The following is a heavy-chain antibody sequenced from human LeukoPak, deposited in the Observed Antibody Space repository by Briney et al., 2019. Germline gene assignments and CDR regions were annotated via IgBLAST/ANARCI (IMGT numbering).Heavy chain of an antibody. V-gene: IGHV3-30*04. Sequence: PGRSLRLSCAASGFTFSRYAMHWVRQAPGKGLEWVAVISYDGSNKYYADSVKGRFTISRDNSKNTLYLQMNSLRAEDTAVYYCARDQPGSIPYYCYGMDVWGQGTTVTVSS. J-gene: IGHJ6*02. D-gene: IGHD1-14*01. CDR2: ISYDGSNK. CDR1: GFTFSRYA. CDR3: ARDQPGSIPYYCYGMDV.